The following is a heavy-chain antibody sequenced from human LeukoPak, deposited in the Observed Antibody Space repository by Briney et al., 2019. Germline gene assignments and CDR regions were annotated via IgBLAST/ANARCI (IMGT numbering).Heavy chain of an antibody. D-gene: IGHD5-12*01. CDR2: IYYSGST. CDR1: GGSISSYY. V-gene: IGHV4-59*08. Sequence: SETLSLTCTVSGGSISSYYWSWIRQPPGKGLEWIGYIYYSGSTNYNPSLKSRVTISVDTSKNQFSLKLSSVTAADTAVYYCARRDGGYDPIDYWGQGTLVTASS. J-gene: IGHJ4*02. CDR3: ARRDGGYDPIDY.